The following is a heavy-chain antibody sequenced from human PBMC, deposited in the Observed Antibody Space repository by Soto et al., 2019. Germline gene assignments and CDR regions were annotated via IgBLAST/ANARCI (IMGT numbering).Heavy chain of an antibody. CDR1: GYSISSGYY. J-gene: IGHJ4*02. V-gene: IGHV4-38-2*01. Sequence: PSETLSLTCAVSGYSISSGYYWGWIRQPPGKGLEWIGSIYHSGSTYYNPSLKSRVTISVDTSKNQFSLKLSPVTAADTAVYYWARQAVAATDFDYWGQGTLVTVSS. CDR3: ARQAVAATDFDY. D-gene: IGHD2-15*01. CDR2: IYHSGST.